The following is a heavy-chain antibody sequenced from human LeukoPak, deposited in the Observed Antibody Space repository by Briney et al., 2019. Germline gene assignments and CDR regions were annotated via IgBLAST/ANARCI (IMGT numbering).Heavy chain of an antibody. V-gene: IGHV4-4*07. CDR1: DVSISNYY. D-gene: IGHD2-21*01. Sequence: SETLSLTCTVSDVSISNYYWTWIRQPAGKGLEWIGRLYIGRETDYNPSLKSRVTMSVDTSKNQFSLRLTSVTAADTAVYYCARQVAVVEPTDPNWFDSWGQGTLVTVSS. CDR3: ARQVAVVEPTDPNWFDS. J-gene: IGHJ5*01. CDR2: LYIGRET.